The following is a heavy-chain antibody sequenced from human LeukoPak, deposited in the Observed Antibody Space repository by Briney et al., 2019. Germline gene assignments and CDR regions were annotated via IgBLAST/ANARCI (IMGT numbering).Heavy chain of an antibody. CDR3: ARGAFRSPLNFDY. V-gene: IGHV4-59*01. CDR2: IYYSGST. J-gene: IGHJ4*02. CDR1: GGSISSYY. Sequence: SETLSLTCTVSGGSISSYYWSWIRQPPGKGLEWIGYIYYSGSTNYNPSLKSRVTISVDTSKNQFSLKLSSVTAADTAVYYCARGAFRSPLNFDYWGQGTLVTVSS.